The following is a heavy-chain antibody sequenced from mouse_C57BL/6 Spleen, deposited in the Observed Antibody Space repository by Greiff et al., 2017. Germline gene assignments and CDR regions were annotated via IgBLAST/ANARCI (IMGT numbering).Heavy chain of an antibody. CDR1: GYAFSSYW. V-gene: IGHV1-80*01. D-gene: IGHD2-3*01. J-gene: IGHJ1*03. CDR3: ARDGYRYFDV. CDR2: IYPGDGDT. Sequence: VQRVESGAELVKPGASVKISCKASGYAFSSYWMNWVKQRPGKGLEWIGQIYPGDGDTNYNGKFKGKATLTADKSSSTAYMQLSSLTSEDSAVYFCARDGYRYFDVWGTGTTVTVSS.